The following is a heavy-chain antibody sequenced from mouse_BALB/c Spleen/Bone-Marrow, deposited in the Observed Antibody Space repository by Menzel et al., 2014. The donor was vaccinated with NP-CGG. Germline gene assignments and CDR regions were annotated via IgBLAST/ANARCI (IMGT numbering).Heavy chain of an antibody. Sequence: VQLQQSGPELVKPGASVRISCKASGYTFTSYYIHWVKQKPGQGLEWIGWIYPGNLNTKYNEKFKGKATLTADKSSSTAYMQRSSLTAEDSAVYFCAREANWNFDYWGQGTTLTVSS. D-gene: IGHD4-1*01. CDR3: AREANWNFDY. CDR1: GYTFTSYY. CDR2: IYPGNLNT. V-gene: IGHV1S56*01. J-gene: IGHJ2*01.